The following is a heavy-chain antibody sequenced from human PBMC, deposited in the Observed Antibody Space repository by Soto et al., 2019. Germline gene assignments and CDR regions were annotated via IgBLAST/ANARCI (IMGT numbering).Heavy chain of an antibody. CDR1: GFTFTSSA. J-gene: IGHJ4*02. D-gene: IGHD3-3*01. Sequence: GASVKVSCKASGFTFTSSAMQWVRQARGQRLEWIGWIVVGSGNTNYAQKFQERVTITRDMSTSTVYMELSSLRSEDTAVYYCARDYDFWSGYPRYYFDYWGQGTLVTVSS. CDR2: IVVGSGNT. CDR3: ARDYDFWSGYPRYYFDY. V-gene: IGHV1-58*02.